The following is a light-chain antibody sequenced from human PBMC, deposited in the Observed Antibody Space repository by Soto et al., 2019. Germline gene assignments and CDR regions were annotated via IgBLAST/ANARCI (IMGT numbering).Light chain of an antibody. CDR1: QSISSY. J-gene: IGKJ1*01. CDR3: QQSYSTPQA. V-gene: IGKV1-39*01. CDR2: AAS. Sequence: DIQMTQSPSSLSASVGDRVTITCRASQSISSYLNWYQQKPGKATKLLIYAASSLQSGVPSRFSGSGYGTDFTLTIRSLQPEDFATYDCQQSYSTPQASGQGTKVDIK.